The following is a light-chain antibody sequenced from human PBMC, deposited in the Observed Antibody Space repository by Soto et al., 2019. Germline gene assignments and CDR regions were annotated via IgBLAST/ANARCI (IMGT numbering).Light chain of an antibody. CDR1: QDIAIY. V-gene: IGKV1-9*01. Sequence: IQLTQSPSSLSASVGDRVTITCRASQDIAIYLAWYQQKPGEAPKLLIYAASTLQSGVPSRFSGSGSGTDFTLTISSLQPEDFATYYCQQYNNYLWTFGQGTKVDIK. J-gene: IGKJ1*01. CDR3: QQYNNYLWT. CDR2: AAS.